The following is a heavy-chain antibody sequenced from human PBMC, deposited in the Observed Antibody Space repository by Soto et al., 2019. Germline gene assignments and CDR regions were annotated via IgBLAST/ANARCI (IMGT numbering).Heavy chain of an antibody. CDR1: GDTHSTYA. CDR3: AILGLDVDS. J-gene: IGHJ4*02. D-gene: IGHD3-16*01. V-gene: IGHV1-69*14. CDR2: IIPILGRP. Sequence: QVQLVQSGAEVQKPGSSVNVSCKASGDTHSTYAISWVRQAPGQGLEWMGGIIPILGRPNYAQRFQGRITISADTSTRTTYMELNSVTSDDTAVFYCAILGLDVDSWGQGTLVIVSS.